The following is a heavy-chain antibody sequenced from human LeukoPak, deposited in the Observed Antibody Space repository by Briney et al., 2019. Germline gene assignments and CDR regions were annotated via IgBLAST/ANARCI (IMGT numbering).Heavy chain of an antibody. D-gene: IGHD3-22*01. CDR1: GFTFSQYW. Sequence: GGSLRLSCAASGFTFSQYWMSWVRQAPGKGLEWVANIKHDGSEKQDGSEKNYVDSVKGRFTISRDNAKNSLYLQMNSLRAEDTAVYYCARTYYYDNSAVFGHWGQGALVTVSS. J-gene: IGHJ4*02. CDR2: IKHDGSEKQDGSEK. V-gene: IGHV3-7*01. CDR3: ARTYYYDNSAVFGH.